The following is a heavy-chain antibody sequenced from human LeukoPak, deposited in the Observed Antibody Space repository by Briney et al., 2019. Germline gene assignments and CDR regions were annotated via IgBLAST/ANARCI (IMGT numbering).Heavy chain of an antibody. V-gene: IGHV3-66*02. CDR3: ARVLGMDPPYYYYYYMDV. Sequence: PGGSLRLSCAASGFTVSSNYMSWVRQAPGKGLEWVSVIYSGGSTYYADSMKGRFTISRDKSKNTVYLQMNSLRPEDTAVYYCARVLGMDPPYYYYYYMDVWGRGTAVTVSS. CDR1: GFTVSSNY. D-gene: IGHD7-27*01. J-gene: IGHJ6*03. CDR2: IYSGGST.